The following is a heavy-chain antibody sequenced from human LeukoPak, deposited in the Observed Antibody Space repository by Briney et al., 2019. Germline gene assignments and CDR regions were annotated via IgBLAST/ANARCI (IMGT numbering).Heavy chain of an antibody. CDR1: GFTFSSYS. CDR3: ARTDYYDKSIDY. V-gene: IGHV3-21*01. CDR2: ISTGSSFI. D-gene: IGHD3-22*01. Sequence: GGSLRLSCAASGFTFSSYSMNWVRQAPGKGLEWVSSISTGSSFIYYADSVKGRFTISRDIAKNSLYLQMNSLRAEDTAVYYCARTDYYDKSIDYWGQGALVTVSS. J-gene: IGHJ4*02.